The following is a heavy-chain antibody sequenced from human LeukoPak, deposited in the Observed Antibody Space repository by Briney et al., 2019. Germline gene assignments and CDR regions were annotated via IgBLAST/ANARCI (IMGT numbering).Heavy chain of an antibody. CDR2: IYPGDSDT. D-gene: IGHD1-14*01. CDR3: AGNKGTWFDP. CDR1: GYXFTSYW. V-gene: IGHV5-51*01. J-gene: IGHJ5*02. Sequence: GEALKISFNGSGYXFTSYWIGWGRPMPGKGGEWKGIIYPGDSDTRYSPSFQGQVTISADKSISTAYLQWSSLKASDTAMYYCAGNKGTWFDPWGQGTLVTVSS.